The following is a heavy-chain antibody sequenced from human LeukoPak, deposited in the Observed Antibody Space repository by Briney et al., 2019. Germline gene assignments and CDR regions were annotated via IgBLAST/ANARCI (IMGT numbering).Heavy chain of an antibody. CDR3: AREDPQTRVPEGMDV. D-gene: IGHD4/OR15-4a*01. V-gene: IGHV4-59*01. CDR1: GGSISYYY. Sequence: SETLSLTCTVSGGSISYYYWSWIRQSPVKGLEWIGYIYYSGTTNYNPSLKSRVTISVDTSKNQFSLQLRSVTAADSAVYYCAREDPQTRVPEGMDVWGQGTTVTVSS. J-gene: IGHJ6*02. CDR2: IYYSGTT.